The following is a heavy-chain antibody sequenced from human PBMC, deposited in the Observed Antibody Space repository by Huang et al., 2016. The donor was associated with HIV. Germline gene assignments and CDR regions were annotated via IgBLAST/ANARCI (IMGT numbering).Heavy chain of an antibody. CDR1: GGSVSSGDYY. Sequence: QVHLQESGPGLVKPSETLSLPCTVSGGSVSSGDYYWSWVRQPPGKGLAWIAYAYKNGSTNYNPALESRLSMSVDTSRNQVSLKLRSVTAADTAVYYCSRINYAKTTYYLDFDFWGQGTLVTVSS. V-gene: IGHV4-61*08. CDR2: AYKNGST. J-gene: IGHJ4*02. CDR3: SRINYAKTTYYLDFDF. D-gene: IGHD3-22*01.